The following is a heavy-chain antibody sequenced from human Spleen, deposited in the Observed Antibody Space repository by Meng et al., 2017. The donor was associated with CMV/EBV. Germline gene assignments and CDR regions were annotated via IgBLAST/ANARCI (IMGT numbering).Heavy chain of an antibody. D-gene: IGHD1-26*01. V-gene: IGHV1-2*02. Sequence: ASVKVSCKAFCYSFAGYGISWVRPAPGQGLEWMGWINPNSGGTNYAQKFQGRVTMTRDTSISTAYMELSRLRSADTAVYYCARGGGSHYKEYNWFDPWGQGTLVTVSS. CDR1: CYSFAGYG. J-gene: IGHJ5*02. CDR3: ARGGGSHYKEYNWFDP. CDR2: INPNSGGT.